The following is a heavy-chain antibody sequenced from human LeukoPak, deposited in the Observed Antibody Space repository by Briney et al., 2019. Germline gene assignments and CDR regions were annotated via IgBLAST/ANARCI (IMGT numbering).Heavy chain of an antibody. J-gene: IGHJ4*02. V-gene: IGHV3-11*01. Sequence: GGSLRLSCAASGFTFSDNYMTWVRQAPGRGLEWLSYISGNGRDIQYADSVKGRFTISRDNAKNLLSLQMDSLKTEDTAVYYCTGNYYGSGSYADFDYWGQGTLVTVSS. CDR1: GFTFSDNY. CDR3: TGNYYGSGSYADFDY. CDR2: ISGNGRDI. D-gene: IGHD3-10*01.